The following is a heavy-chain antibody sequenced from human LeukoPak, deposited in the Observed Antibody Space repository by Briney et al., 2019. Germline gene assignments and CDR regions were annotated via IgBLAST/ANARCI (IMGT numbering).Heavy chain of an antibody. CDR2: ITSSASST. V-gene: IGHV3-23*01. CDR1: GFTFGNYA. J-gene: IGHJ3*02. D-gene: IGHD6-19*01. CDR3: ARGRVGQWLVDAFDI. Sequence: PGGSLRLSCAASGFTFGNYAMTWVRQAPGKGLEWVSTITSSASSTDYADSVKGRFTISRDNSKNILYLQMNSLRAEDTAVYYCARGRVGQWLVDAFDIWGQGTMVTVSS.